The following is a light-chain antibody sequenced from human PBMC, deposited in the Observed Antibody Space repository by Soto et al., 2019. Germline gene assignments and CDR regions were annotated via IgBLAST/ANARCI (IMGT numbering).Light chain of an antibody. CDR1: SSNIGSNT. CDR3: AAWDDSLNGV. J-gene: IGLJ3*02. V-gene: IGLV1-44*01. Sequence: QSVLTQPPSASGTPGQRVTISCSGSSSNIGSNTVNWYQQLTGTAPKLLIYSNNQRPSGVPDRFSGSKSGTSASLAISGLQSEDEDDYYCAAWDDSLNGVFGGGTQLTVL. CDR2: SNN.